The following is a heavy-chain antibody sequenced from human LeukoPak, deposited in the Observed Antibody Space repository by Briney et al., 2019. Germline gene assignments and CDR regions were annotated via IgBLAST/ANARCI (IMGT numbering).Heavy chain of an antibody. CDR1: GFTFSSYA. Sequence: PGRSLRLSCAASGFTFSSYAMHWVRQAPGKGLEWVAVISYDGSNKYYADSVKGRFTISRDNSENTLYLQMNSLRAEDTAVYYCARDAHSSGWYNWFDPWGQGTLVTVSS. CDR2: ISYDGSNK. V-gene: IGHV3-30-3*01. CDR3: ARDAHSSGWYNWFDP. D-gene: IGHD6-19*01. J-gene: IGHJ5*02.